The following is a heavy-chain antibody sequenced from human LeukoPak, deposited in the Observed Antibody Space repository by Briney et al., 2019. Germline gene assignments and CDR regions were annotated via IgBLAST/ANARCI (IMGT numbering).Heavy chain of an antibody. CDR1: GDSVSTNSAT. J-gene: IGHJ5*01. D-gene: IGHD1-26*01. Sequence: RSQTFSFTCAISGDSVSTNSATWTWLRQSPSRGLEWLGRTYYRSKWYNDYAVSMKSRITINPDTSKNQFSLQLNSVTPEDTAVYYCARLVGASWFDSWGQGTLVTVSS. CDR2: TYYRSKWYN. V-gene: IGHV6-1*01. CDR3: ARLVGASWFDS.